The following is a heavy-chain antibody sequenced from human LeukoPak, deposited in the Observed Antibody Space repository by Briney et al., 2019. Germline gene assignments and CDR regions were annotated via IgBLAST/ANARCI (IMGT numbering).Heavy chain of an antibody. J-gene: IGHJ6*03. CDR2: IYYSGST. CDR1: GGSISSSSYY. V-gene: IGHV4-39*07. Sequence: PSETLSLTCTVSGGSISSSSYYWGWIRQPPGKGLEWIGSIYYSGSTYYNPSLKSRVTISVDTSKNQFSLKLSSVTAADTAVYYCARSYYDFWSGYQAYYYYYYYMDVWGKGTTVTVSS. CDR3: ARSYYDFWSGYQAYYYYYYYMDV. D-gene: IGHD3-3*01.